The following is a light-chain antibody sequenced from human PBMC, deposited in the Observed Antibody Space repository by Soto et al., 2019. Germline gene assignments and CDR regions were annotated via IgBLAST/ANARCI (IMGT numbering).Light chain of an antibody. CDR3: ATWDDRLSGPV. Sequence: QSVLTQPPSASGTPGQRVTISCSGSTSNIGSNYVYWYQQLPGTAPKLLIYRNNQRPSGVPDRLSGSKSGTSASLAISGLRSKDEADYYCATWDDRLSGPVFGGGTQLTVL. V-gene: IGLV1-47*01. CDR1: TSNIGSNY. J-gene: IGLJ7*01. CDR2: RNN.